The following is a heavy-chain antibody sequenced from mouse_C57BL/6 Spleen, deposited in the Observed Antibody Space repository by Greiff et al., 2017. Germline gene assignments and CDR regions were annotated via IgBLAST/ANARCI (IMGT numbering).Heavy chain of an antibody. CDR2: IYPGGGYT. D-gene: IGHD2-14*01. V-gene: IGHV1-63*01. J-gene: IGHJ2*01. CDR1: GYTFTNYW. Sequence: VQLQQSGAELVRPGTSVKMSCKASGYTFTNYWIGWAKQRPGHGLEWIGDIYPGGGYTNYNEKFKGKATLTADKSSSTAYMQFSSLTSEDSAIYYCARSRGTPYYCDYWGQGTTLTVSS. CDR3: ARSRGTPYYCDY.